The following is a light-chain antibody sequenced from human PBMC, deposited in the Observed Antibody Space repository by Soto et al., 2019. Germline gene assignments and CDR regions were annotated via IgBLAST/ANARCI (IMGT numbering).Light chain of an antibody. J-gene: IGKJ5*01. CDR1: QSVISSH. CDR3: QQRYNWPPT. Sequence: EIMMTQSPGTLSVSPGDTATLSCRASQSVISSHLAWYQQKPGQAPRLLIYDASNRSTGIPARFSGSGYGTDFSLTIGSLEPEDSALYYCQQRYNWPPTFGQGTRLEIK. CDR2: DAS. V-gene: IGKV3D-20*02.